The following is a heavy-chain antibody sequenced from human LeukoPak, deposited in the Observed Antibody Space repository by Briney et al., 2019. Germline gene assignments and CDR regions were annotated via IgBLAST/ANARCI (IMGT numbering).Heavy chain of an antibody. V-gene: IGHV3-23*01. J-gene: IGHJ4*02. D-gene: IGHD1-26*01. CDR1: GFTFSRYA. Sequence: GGSLRLSCAASGFTFSRYAMSWVRQAPGKGLEWVSAISGSGDSTYYADSVKGRFTISRDNSKNTLYLQMNSLRAEDTAVYYCAKDIVGAPFDYWGQGTLVTVSS. CDR3: AKDIVGAPFDY. CDR2: ISGSGDST.